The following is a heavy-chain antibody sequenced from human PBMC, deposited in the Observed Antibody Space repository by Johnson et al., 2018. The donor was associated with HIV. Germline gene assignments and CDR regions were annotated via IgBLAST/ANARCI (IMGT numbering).Heavy chain of an antibody. CDR2: VSHDGSNE. CDR1: GFTFSSYA. D-gene: IGHD1-1*01. J-gene: IGHJ3*02. V-gene: IGHV3-30*03. Sequence: QVQLVESGGGGVQPGRSLRLSCAASGFTFSSYAMHWVRRAPGKGLEWLAVVSHDGSNEYYADSVKGRFTISRDNSKNPLYLQMNSLRAEDTAVYYCARGYTWNDVSIWGQGTMVTVSS. CDR3: ARGYTWNDVSI.